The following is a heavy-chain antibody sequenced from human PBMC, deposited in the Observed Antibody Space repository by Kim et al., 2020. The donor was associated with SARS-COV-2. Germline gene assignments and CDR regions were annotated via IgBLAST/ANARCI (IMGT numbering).Heavy chain of an antibody. CDR3: AKAGLYGDYLRLFDY. CDR1: GFTFSSYG. Sequence: GGSLRLSCAASGFTFSSYGMHWVRQAPGKGLEWVAVISYDGSNEYYADSVKGRFTISRDNSKNTLYLQMNSLRAEDTAVYYCAKAGLYGDYLRLFDYWGQGTLVSVSS. D-gene: IGHD4-17*01. CDR2: ISYDGSNE. J-gene: IGHJ4*02. V-gene: IGHV3-30*18.